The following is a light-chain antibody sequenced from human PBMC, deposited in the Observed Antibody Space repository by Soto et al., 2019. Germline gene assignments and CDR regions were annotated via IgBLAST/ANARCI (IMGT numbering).Light chain of an antibody. CDR2: DAS. CDR1: QGVSRW. J-gene: IGKJ5*01. Sequence: DIQMTQSPSTLSSSIGDRVTITCRASQGVSRWLAWYKQKPGRAPKVLIYDASTLESGVPSRFSGSGSGTEFTLTISRLEPEDFEVYYCQQYGSSPITFGQGTRLEIK. V-gene: IGKV1-5*01. CDR3: QQYGSSPIT.